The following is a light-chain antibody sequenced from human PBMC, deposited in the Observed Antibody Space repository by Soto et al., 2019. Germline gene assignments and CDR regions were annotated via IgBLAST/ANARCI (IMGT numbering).Light chain of an antibody. CDR3: NAYLTNFVA. CDR2: DVS. J-gene: IGLJ2*01. CDR1: GRDVGTYDF. V-gene: IGLV2-14*03. Sequence: QSALTQPASVSGSLGQSVTISCTGTGRDVGTYDFVSWYQQHPGKAPKLLIFDVSSRPSGISNRFSGSKSGDTASLTISGLQAEDEADYYCNAYLTNFVAFGGGTKLTVL.